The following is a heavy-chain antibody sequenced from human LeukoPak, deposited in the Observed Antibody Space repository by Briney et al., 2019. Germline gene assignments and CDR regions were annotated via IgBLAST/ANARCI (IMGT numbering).Heavy chain of an antibody. CDR2: ISGSGISA. CDR1: GFTFSSQA. D-gene: IGHD3-10*01. Sequence: PGGSLRLSCAASGFTFSSQAMSWVRQAPGKGLEWVSSISGSGISAYYADSAKGRFTISRDNSKNTLYLQMNSLRAEDTAVYYCAKHLGGSGSSWGQGTLVTVSS. V-gene: IGHV3-23*01. J-gene: IGHJ5*02. CDR3: AKHLGGSGSS.